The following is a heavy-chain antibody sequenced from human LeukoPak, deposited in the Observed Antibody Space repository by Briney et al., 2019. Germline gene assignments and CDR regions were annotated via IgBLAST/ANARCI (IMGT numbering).Heavy chain of an antibody. D-gene: IGHD3-3*01. J-gene: IGHJ3*02. CDR3: ASSASGYGPSRAFDI. V-gene: IGHV1-46*01. CDR1: GYTFTSYY. Sequence: ASVTVSCKASGYTFTSYYMHWVRQAPGQGLEWMGIINPSGGSTSYAQKFQGRVTMTRDTSTSTVYMELSSLRSEDTAVYYCASSASGYGPSRAFDIWGQGTMVTVSS. CDR2: INPSGGST.